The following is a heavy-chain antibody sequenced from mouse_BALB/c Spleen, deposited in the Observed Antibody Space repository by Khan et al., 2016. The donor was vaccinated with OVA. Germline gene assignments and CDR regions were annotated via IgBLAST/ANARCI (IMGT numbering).Heavy chain of an antibody. V-gene: IGHV2-6-2*01. CDR3: ARHQFPLSMDS. J-gene: IGHJ4*01. CDR1: GFSLTSYA. CDR2: IWSDGRT. Sequence: QVQLKQSGPDLVAPSQSLSITCTVSGFSLTSYAIHWVSQPPGKGLEWLVVIWSDGRTTYNSALKSRLSISKDNSKSQVFLKINSLQTDDTAMYYCARHQFPLSMDSWGQGTSVTVSS.